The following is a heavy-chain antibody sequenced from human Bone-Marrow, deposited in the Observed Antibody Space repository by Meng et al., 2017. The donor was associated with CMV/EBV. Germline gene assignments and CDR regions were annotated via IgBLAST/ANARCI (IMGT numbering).Heavy chain of an antibody. CDR3: ARVSVRKTRAIAARRDWFDP. CDR2: ISAYNGNT. Sequence: ASVKVSCKASGYTFTSYGISWVRQAPGQGLEWMGWISAYNGNTNYAQKLQGRVTITTDTSTSTAYMELSSLRSEDTAVYYCARVSVRKTRAIAARRDWFDPWGQGTLVTVSS. CDR1: GYTFTSYG. J-gene: IGHJ5*02. D-gene: IGHD6-6*01. V-gene: IGHV1-18*01.